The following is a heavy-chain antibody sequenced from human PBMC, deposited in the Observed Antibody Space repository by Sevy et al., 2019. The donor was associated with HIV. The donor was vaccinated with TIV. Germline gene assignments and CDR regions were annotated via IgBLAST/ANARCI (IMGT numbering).Heavy chain of an antibody. Sequence: GGSLRLSCSGSGFIFSDYYMSWIRQAPGRGLEWVSYISGSGITYYADSVEGRFTISRDNARNSLYLQMNSLRADDTAVYYCAREPLLGSAREVARLGYWGQGTLVTVSS. V-gene: IGHV3-11*01. D-gene: IGHD2-15*01. CDR2: ISGSGIT. CDR1: GFIFSDYY. J-gene: IGHJ4*02. CDR3: AREPLLGSAREVARLGY.